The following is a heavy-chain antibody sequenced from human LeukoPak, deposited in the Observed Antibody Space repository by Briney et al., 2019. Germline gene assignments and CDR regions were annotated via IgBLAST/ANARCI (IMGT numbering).Heavy chain of an antibody. CDR1: GFTFSDFA. J-gene: IGHJ4*02. CDR2: TFQGGGEI. CDR3: ATYRQVMLPFES. D-gene: IGHD5-18*01. Sequence: GGSLRLSCAASGFTFSDFAMTWVRQPPGKGLEWVSRTFQGGGEIHYADSVRGRFTISRDNSRSALFLQMNSRRGEDTAIYYCATYRQVMLPFESWGQGTLVTVSS. V-gene: IGHV3-23*01.